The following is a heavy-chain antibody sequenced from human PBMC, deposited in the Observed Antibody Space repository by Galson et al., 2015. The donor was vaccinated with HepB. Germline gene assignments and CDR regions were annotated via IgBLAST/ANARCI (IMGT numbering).Heavy chain of an antibody. CDR1: GVTIPSYS. V-gene: IGHV3-48*01. Sequence: SLRLSCAASGVTIPSYSMNWVRKAPGKGLEWLAYINAGSTTIYYAASVKGRFTISRDNAKNFLYLHMNSLRGEDTAVYYCARNPASYDYYNMDVWGHGTTVTVSS. CDR2: INAGSTTI. J-gene: IGHJ6*02. CDR3: ARNPASYDYYNMDV.